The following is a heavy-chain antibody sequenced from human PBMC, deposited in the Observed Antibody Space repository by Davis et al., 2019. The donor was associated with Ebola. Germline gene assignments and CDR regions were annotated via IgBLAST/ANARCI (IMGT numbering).Heavy chain of an antibody. Sequence: ASVKVSCKASGYNFTNYAMHWVCQAPGQRLEWMGWINAANGNTKVSQKFQGRVTITTDTSASTAYMELSSLRSEDTAVFYCARIVLGRDFYGMDVWGQGTTVTVSS. D-gene: IGHD1-26*01. CDR2: INAANGNT. CDR3: ARIVLGRDFYGMDV. J-gene: IGHJ6*02. V-gene: IGHV1-3*01. CDR1: GYNFTNYA.